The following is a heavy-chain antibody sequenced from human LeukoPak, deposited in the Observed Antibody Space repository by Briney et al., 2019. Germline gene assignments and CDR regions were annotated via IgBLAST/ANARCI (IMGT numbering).Heavy chain of an antibody. D-gene: IGHD1-1*01. J-gene: IGHJ4*02. V-gene: IGHV3-15*07. CDR1: SITFTKAW. CDR3: ATSITTPGAFDI. CDR2: IVSETVGGRT. Sequence: GGSLRLSCAASSITFTKAWMNWVRRAPGKGLEWVARIVSETVGGRTDYAASVKGRFTISRDDSKSTLFLQMSGLKIEDTAVYYCATSITTPGAFDIWGQGVLVTVSS.